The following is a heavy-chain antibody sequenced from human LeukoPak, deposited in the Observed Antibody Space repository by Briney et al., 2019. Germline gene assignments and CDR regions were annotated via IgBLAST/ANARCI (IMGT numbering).Heavy chain of an antibody. V-gene: IGHV3-53*01. CDR1: GFTVSGTH. CDR3: AKDEATSGGGLAS. Sequence: PGGSLRLSCSASGFTVSGTHMSWVRQAPGKGLEWVSAMYTGGTTYYADSVTRRFTVSRDTSRNTLFLHMNSLRAEDTAVYYCAKDEATSGGGLASWGQGTLVIVSS. CDR2: MYTGGTT. J-gene: IGHJ5*01. D-gene: IGHD3-16*01.